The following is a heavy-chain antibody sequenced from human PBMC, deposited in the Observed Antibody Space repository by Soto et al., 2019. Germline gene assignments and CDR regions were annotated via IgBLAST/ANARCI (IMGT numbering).Heavy chain of an antibody. CDR3: ARDSGDYYDSSGYYPRTGYYYGMAV. V-gene: IGHV3-21*01. D-gene: IGHD3-22*01. Sequence: KPGGSLRLSCAASGFTFSSYSMNWVRQAPGKGQEWVSSISSSSSYIYYADSVKGRFTISRDNSKNTLYLQMNSLRAEDTAVYYCARDSGDYYDSSGYYPRTGYYYGMAVWVQGTTVTVSS. CDR2: ISSSSSYI. J-gene: IGHJ6*02. CDR1: GFTFSSYS.